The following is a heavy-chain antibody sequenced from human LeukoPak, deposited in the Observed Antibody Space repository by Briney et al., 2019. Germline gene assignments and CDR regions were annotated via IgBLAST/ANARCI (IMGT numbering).Heavy chain of an antibody. D-gene: IGHD5-18*01. CDR2: FSGTGEIT. CDR3: AKDGPTAYFDY. J-gene: IGHJ4*02. CDR1: GFTFSSYS. V-gene: IGHV3-23*01. Sequence: GGSLRLSCAASGFTFSSYSMSWVRQAPGKGLEWVSTFSGTGEITYYADSVKGRFTISKDNAKNSLYLQMNSLRAEDTAVYYCAKDGPTAYFDYWGQGTLVTVSS.